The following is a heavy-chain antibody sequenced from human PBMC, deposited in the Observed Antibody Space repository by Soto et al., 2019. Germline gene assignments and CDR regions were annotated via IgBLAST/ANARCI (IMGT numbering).Heavy chain of an antibody. CDR2: ISYDGSNK. J-gene: IGHJ4*02. Sequence: QVQLVESGGGVVQPGRSLRLSCAASGFTFSSYAMHWVRQAPGKGLEWVAVISYDGSNKYYADSVKGRFTISRDNSKNTLYLQMNSLRAEDTAVYYCARDFSSSIGYYFDYWGQGTLVTVSS. CDR1: GFTFSSYA. V-gene: IGHV3-30-3*01. D-gene: IGHD6-6*01. CDR3: ARDFSSSIGYYFDY.